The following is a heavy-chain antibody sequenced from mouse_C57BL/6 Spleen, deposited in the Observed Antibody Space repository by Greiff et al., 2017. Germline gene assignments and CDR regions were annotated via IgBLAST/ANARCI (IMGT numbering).Heavy chain of an antibody. D-gene: IGHD2-3*01. CDR1: GYAFSSYW. J-gene: IGHJ1*03. CDR3: ARWLLPPRYFDV. V-gene: IGHV1-80*01. CDR2: IYPGDGDT. Sequence: VQLQQSGAELVKPGASVKISCKASGYAFSSYWMNWVKQRPGKGLEWIGQIYPGDGDTNYNGKFKGKATLTADKSSSTAYMQRSSLTSEDSAVYFCARWLLPPRYFDVWGTGTTVTVSS.